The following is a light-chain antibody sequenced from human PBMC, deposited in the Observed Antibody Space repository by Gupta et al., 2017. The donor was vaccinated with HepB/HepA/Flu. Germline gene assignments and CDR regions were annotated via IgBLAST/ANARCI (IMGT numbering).Light chain of an antibody. V-gene: IGLV2-23*02. CDR3: SSYASGSTYVI. CDR1: GRDVGGYNL. J-gene: IGLJ2*01. Sequence: QSALTQPASASGSPGQSITIPCTGTGRDVGGYNLVSWYPQHPGIAPKLIIYEVSRRPSGVSHRFSGSKSGITASLTISGLQAEDEAIYYCSSYASGSTYVIFGGGTKLT. CDR2: EVS.